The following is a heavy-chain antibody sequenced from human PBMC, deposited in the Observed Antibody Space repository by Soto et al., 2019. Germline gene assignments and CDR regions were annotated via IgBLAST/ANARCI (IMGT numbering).Heavy chain of an antibody. V-gene: IGHV3-23*01. D-gene: IGHD3-16*02. CDR3: AQASTHGCVWGTFRYYFHH. J-gene: IGHJ1*01. CDR2: ISGSSDRT. Sequence: PGGSLRLSCAASGFTFNIYAMSWVRQAPGKGLEWVPGISGSSDRTNLVDSLKGRFTIDRDNVKNRLYLQMNSLRAENTAVYYCAQASTHGCVWGTFRYYFHHWGQGDLGPVSS. CDR1: GFTFNIYA.